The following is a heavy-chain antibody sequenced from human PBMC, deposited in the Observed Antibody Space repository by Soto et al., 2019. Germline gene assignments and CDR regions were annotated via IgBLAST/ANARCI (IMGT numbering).Heavy chain of an antibody. CDR3: ARDDPTRTFDI. CDR1: GFTFSSYA. Sequence: PGGSLRLSCAASGFTFSSYAMHWVRQAPGKGLEWVAVISYDGSNKYYADSVKGRFTISRDNSKNTLYLQMNSLRAEDTAVYYCARDDPTRTFDIWGQGTMVTVSS. D-gene: IGHD1-1*01. J-gene: IGHJ3*02. CDR2: ISYDGSNK. V-gene: IGHV3-30-3*01.